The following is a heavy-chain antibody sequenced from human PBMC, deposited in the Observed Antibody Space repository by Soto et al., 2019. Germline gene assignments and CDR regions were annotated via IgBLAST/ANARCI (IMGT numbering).Heavy chain of an antibody. CDR3: ARIVYDSSGYNRYYDY. CDR1: GYTFSSNA. D-gene: IGHD3-22*01. CDR2: INAGYSNT. J-gene: IGHJ4*02. V-gene: IGHV1-3*05. Sequence: QVQLVQSGAEEKKPGASVRVSCTASGYTFSSNAIHWVRQAPGQRLEWMGWINAGYSNTKYSQKLQGRLTITRDTXARXAYMELSSLRSEDTAVYYCARIVYDSSGYNRYYDYWGQGTLVTVSS.